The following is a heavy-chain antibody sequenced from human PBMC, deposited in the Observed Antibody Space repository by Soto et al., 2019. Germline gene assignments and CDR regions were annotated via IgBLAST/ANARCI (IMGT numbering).Heavy chain of an antibody. J-gene: IGHJ5*02. CDR1: GGSFSGYH. D-gene: IGHD6-19*01. CDR2: INHSGST. V-gene: IGHV4-34*01. CDR3: ARVIWQWLVRGWFDP. Sequence: QVQLQQWGAGLLKPSETLSLTCAVYGGSFSGYHWSWIRQPPGKGLEWIGEINHSGSTNYNPSLKSRVTISVDTSKNQFSLKLSSVTAADTAVYYCARVIWQWLVRGWFDPWGQGTLVTVSS.